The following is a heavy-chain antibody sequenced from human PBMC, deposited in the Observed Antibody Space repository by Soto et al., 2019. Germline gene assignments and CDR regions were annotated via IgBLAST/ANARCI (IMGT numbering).Heavy chain of an antibody. CDR3: AKDSWAIFGVPAGEYYAMDV. Sequence: GGSLRLSCVASGFAFENYAMSWVRQAPGKGLEWVSAISGSGGTTYYSDSVKGRFTISRDNSKNTVYLQMNDLRVEDAAEYFCAKDSWAIFGVPAGEYYAMDVWGQGTTVTVSS. V-gene: IGHV3-23*01. J-gene: IGHJ6*02. CDR1: GFAFENYA. CDR2: ISGSGGTT. D-gene: IGHD3-3*01.